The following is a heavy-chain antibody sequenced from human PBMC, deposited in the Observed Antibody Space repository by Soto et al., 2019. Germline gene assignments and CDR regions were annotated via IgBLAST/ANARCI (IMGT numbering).Heavy chain of an antibody. Sequence: SRSCAVSGGSVSSNSASWNWIRQSPSRGLEWLGRTYYRSKWYNDYALSVKSRITINPDTSKNQVYLQLNSVNPEDTAVYYCARCTVAGGLDAFVIWGQGTMVTVS. J-gene: IGHJ3*02. CDR2: TYYRSKWYN. CDR3: ARCTVAGGLDAFVI. V-gene: IGHV6-1*01. D-gene: IGHD6-19*01. CDR1: GGSVSSNSAS.